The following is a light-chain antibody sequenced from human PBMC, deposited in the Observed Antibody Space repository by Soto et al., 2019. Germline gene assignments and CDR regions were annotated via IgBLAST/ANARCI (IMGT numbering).Light chain of an antibody. CDR1: QTVSSNF. CDR3: QQYNGYSHS. CDR2: GAS. J-gene: IGKJ2*01. Sequence: EVVVTQSLYTLAFSTVERATLRCGPSQTVSSNFLAWYQQRPGQAHRLLIYGASSRAAGIPDRFSGSGSGTDFTLTISSLQPDDFAPYYCQQYNGYSHSLGQGTNVDI. V-gene: IGKV3-20*01.